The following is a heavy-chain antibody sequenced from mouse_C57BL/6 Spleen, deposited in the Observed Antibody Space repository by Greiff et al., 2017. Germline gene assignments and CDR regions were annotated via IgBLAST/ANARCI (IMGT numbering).Heavy chain of an antibody. D-gene: IGHD2-3*01. V-gene: IGHV1-82*01. CDR1: GYAFSSSW. Sequence: QVHVKQSGPELVKPGASVKISCKASGYAFSSSWMNWVKQRPGKGLGWIGRIYPGDGDTNYNGKFKGKATLTADKSSSTAYMQLSSLTSEDSAVYFCARYDGYPGWGQGTTLTVSS. J-gene: IGHJ2*01. CDR2: IYPGDGDT. CDR3: ARYDGYPG.